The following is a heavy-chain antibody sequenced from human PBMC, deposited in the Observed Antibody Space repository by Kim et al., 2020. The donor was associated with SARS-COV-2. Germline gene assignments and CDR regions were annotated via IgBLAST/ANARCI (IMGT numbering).Heavy chain of an antibody. Sequence: AQKFQGRVTMTRDTSISTAYMELSRLRSDDTAVYYCAGGLGYSYGYYFDYWGQGTLVTVSS. D-gene: IGHD5-18*01. J-gene: IGHJ4*02. V-gene: IGHV1-2*02. CDR3: AGGLGYSYGYYFDY.